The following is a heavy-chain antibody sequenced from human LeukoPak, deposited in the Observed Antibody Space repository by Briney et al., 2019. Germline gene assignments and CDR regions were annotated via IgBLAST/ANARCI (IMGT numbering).Heavy chain of an antibody. CDR3: ARWPVLDAKWFDP. D-gene: IGHD6-19*01. Sequence: GGSLRLSCAASGFTFSSYSMNWVRQAPGKGLEWVSSISSSSSYIYYADSVKGRFTISRDNAKNSLYLQMNSLRAEDTAVYYCARWPVLDAKWFDPWGQGTLVTVSS. V-gene: IGHV3-21*01. J-gene: IGHJ5*02. CDR2: ISSSSSYI. CDR1: GFTFSSYS.